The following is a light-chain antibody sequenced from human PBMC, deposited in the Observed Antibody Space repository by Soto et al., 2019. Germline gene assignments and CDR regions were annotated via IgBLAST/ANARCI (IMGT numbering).Light chain of an antibody. V-gene: IGKV3-15*01. CDR2: GAS. CDR3: QKYKNLPQT. Sequence: EIEMTQSPATLSVSPGERATLSCRASQGVSSKLAWYQQKPGQAPRLLIYGASTRDTGIPARFSGSGSGTEFTLTISSLQSEDFAVYYCQKYKNLPQTFGQGTKLEIK. J-gene: IGKJ2*01. CDR1: QGVSSK.